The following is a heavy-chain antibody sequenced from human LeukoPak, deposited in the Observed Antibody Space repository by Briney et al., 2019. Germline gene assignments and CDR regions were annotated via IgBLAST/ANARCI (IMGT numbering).Heavy chain of an antibody. CDR2: ISSSSSYI. CDR1: GFTFSSYS. J-gene: IGHJ4*02. Sequence: GGSLRLSCAASGFTFSSYSMNWVRQAPGKGLEWVSSISSSSSYIYYADSVKGRFTISRDNAKKSLYLQMNSLRAEDTAVYYCARDCTNGVCFGFDYWGQGTLVTVSS. V-gene: IGHV3-21*01. CDR3: ARDCTNGVCFGFDY. D-gene: IGHD2-8*01.